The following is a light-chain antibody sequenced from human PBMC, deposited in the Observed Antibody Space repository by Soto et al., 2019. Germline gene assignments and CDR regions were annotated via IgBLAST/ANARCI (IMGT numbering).Light chain of an antibody. Sequence: EIVLTQSPGTLSLSPGERTTLSCRASQRLSSNYLAWYQQKPGQAPRLLIYGASSRATGIPDRFSGSGSGTDFTLTINRLEPEDFAVYYCQQYIDSPRTFGQGTKVEIK. V-gene: IGKV3-20*01. J-gene: IGKJ1*01. CDR1: QRLSSNY. CDR2: GAS. CDR3: QQYIDSPRT.